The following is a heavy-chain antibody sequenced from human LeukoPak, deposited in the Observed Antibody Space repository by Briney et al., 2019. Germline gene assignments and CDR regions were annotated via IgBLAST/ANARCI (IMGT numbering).Heavy chain of an antibody. CDR1: GDSITTSY. V-gene: IGHV4-59*01. Sequence: SETLSLTCSVSGDSITTSYWNWIRQPPGQGLEWIWSIFYSGNTKYNPALQSRVTISVDTSKNQFSLEVNSVTAADTAVYYCARGRLSPSAFRPFEHWGRGTLVTVSS. J-gene: IGHJ4*02. CDR2: IFYSGNT. D-gene: IGHD2/OR15-2a*01. CDR3: ARGRLSPSAFRPFEH.